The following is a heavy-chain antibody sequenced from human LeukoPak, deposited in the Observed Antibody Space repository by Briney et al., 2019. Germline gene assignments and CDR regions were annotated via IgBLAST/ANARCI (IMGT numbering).Heavy chain of an antibody. J-gene: IGHJ4*02. CDR2: INHSGST. Sequence: PSETLSLTCAVYGGSFSGYYWSWIRQPPGKGLEWIGEINHSGSTNYNPSLKSRVTISVDTSKNQFSLKLSSVTAADTAVYYCARGRPYYDSSGYNRPHFDYWGQGTLVTASS. D-gene: IGHD3-22*01. CDR1: GGSFSGYY. V-gene: IGHV4-34*01. CDR3: ARGRPYYDSSGYNRPHFDY.